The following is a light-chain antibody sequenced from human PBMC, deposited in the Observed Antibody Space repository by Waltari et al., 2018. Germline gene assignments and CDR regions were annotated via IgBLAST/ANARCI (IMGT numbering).Light chain of an antibody. CDR3: QKYVSLPAT. CDR1: QSGSKY. Sequence: SCRASQSGSKYIAWYQQKPGQAPRLLIYDAASRASGIPDRFSGSVSGTDFSLTISRLEPEDFAVYYCQKYVSLPATFGQGTKVEI. V-gene: IGKV3-20*01. J-gene: IGKJ1*01. CDR2: DAA.